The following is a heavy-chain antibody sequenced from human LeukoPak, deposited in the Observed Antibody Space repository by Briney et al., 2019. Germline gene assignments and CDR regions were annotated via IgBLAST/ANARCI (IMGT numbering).Heavy chain of an antibody. Sequence: SETLSLTCTVSGGSISSYYWSWIRQPPGKGLEWIGYIYYSGSTNYNPSLKSRVTISVDTSKNQFSLKLSSVTAADTAVYYCARHARVETFFDYWGQGTLVTVSS. CDR1: GGSISSYY. J-gene: IGHJ4*02. V-gene: IGHV4-59*08. CDR3: ARHARVETFFDY. CDR2: IYYSGST. D-gene: IGHD3-3*01.